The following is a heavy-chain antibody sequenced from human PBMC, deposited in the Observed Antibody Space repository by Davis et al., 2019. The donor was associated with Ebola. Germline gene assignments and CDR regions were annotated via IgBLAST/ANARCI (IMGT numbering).Heavy chain of an antibody. CDR3: ASDLMVCSSTSCPTDYMDV. CDR2: ISSSSSYI. D-gene: IGHD2-2*01. Sequence: GESLKISCAASGFTFSSYSMNWVRQAPGKGLEWVSSISSSSSYIYYADSVKGRFTISRDNAKNSLYLQMNSLRAEDTAVYYCASDLMVCSSTSCPTDYMDVWGKGTTVTVSS. CDR1: GFTFSSYS. V-gene: IGHV3-21*01. J-gene: IGHJ6*03.